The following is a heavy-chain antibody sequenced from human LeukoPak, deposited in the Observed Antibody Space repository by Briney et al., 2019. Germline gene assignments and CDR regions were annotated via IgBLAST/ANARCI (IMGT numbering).Heavy chain of an antibody. D-gene: IGHD5-24*01. CDR3: ARIRDGYNDAYDI. Sequence: ASVKVSCKASGYTFTSYYIHWVRQAPGQGLEWMGLINPGGDNTDYAQNFQGRVTMTRDTSTSTVYMGLSSLRSEDTAVYYCARIRDGYNDAYDIWGQGTMVTVSS. J-gene: IGHJ3*02. V-gene: IGHV1-46*01. CDR1: GYTFTSYY. CDR2: INPGGDNT.